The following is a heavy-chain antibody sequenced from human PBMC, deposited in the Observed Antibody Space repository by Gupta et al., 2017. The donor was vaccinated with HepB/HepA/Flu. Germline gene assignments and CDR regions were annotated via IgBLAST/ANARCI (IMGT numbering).Heavy chain of an antibody. Sequence: EVQLVESGGGLVKPGGSLRLSCAASEFIFSNAWMTWSRQAPGKGLEWVGRMKSKSDGGTTDYTAPVKGRFTISRDDSKNTMYLQMNNLKTEDTAMYYCTTEDYRGIAADHWGQGTLVTVSS. CDR3: TTEDYRGIAADH. D-gene: IGHD6-25*01. CDR2: MKSKSDGGTT. J-gene: IGHJ4*02. V-gene: IGHV3-15*01. CDR1: EFIFSNAW.